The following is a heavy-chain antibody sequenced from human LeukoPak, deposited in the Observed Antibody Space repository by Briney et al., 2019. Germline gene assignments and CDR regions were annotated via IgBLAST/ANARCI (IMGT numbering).Heavy chain of an antibody. CDR3: TRSTVIADSFDY. D-gene: IGHD4-17*01. V-gene: IGHV3-49*04. CDR2: IRSQGYGGAP. J-gene: IGHJ4*02. Sequence: SGGSLTLSCTASGFTFGDFAMSWVRQAPGKGLEWVGFIRSQGYGGAPEYAASVKGRFSIARDDSKSIAYLQMSSLKVEDTGLYYCTRSTVIADSFDYWGQGILVTVSS. CDR1: GFTFGDFA.